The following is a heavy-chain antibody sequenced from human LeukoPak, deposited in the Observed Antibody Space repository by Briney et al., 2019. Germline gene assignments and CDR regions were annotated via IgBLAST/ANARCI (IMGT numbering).Heavy chain of an antibody. CDR2: ISSSSSTI. J-gene: IGHJ4*02. Sequence: GGSLRLSCAASGFTFSSYSMNWVRQAPGKGLEWVSHISSSSSTIYYADSVKGRFTIPRDNAKNSLYLQMNSLRAEDTAVYYCARDYRITIFGVVPFDYWGQGTLVTVSS. D-gene: IGHD3-3*01. CDR3: ARDYRITIFGVVPFDY. V-gene: IGHV3-48*01. CDR1: GFTFSSYS.